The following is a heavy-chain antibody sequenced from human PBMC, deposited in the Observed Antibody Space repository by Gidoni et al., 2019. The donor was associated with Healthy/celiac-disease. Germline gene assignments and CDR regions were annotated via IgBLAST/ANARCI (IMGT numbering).Heavy chain of an antibody. D-gene: IGHD1-26*01. J-gene: IGHJ6*02. CDR3: ARIREPYYGMDV. Sequence: QVQLVQSGAEVKKPGSSVQVSCTASGGTFSSYAISWVRQAPGQGLEWMGGIIPIFGTANYAQNFQGRVTITADESTSTAYMELSSLRSEDTAVYYCARIREPYYGMDVWGQGTTVTVSS. CDR2: IIPIFGTA. V-gene: IGHV1-69*01. CDR1: GGTFSSYA.